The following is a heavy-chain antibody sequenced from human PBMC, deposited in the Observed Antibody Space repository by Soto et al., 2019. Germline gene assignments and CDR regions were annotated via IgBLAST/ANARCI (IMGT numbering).Heavy chain of an antibody. J-gene: IGHJ4*02. CDR2: IIPIFGTA. CDR1: GGTFSSYA. D-gene: IGHD3-3*01. CDR3: ARDLSEITILPGEDY. Sequence: QVQLVQSGAAVKKPGSSVKVSCKASGGTFSSYAISWVRQAPGQGLEWMGGIIPIFGTANYAQKFQGRVTITADESTSTAYMELSSLRSEDTAVYYCARDLSEITILPGEDYWGQGTLVTVSS. V-gene: IGHV1-69*12.